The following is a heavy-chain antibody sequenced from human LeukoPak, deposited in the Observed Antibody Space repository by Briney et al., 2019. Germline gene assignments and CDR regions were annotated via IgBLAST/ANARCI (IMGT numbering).Heavy chain of an antibody. CDR1: GYSFNTYF. V-gene: IGHV5-51*01. CDR3: ARPIAGAGTDLGY. D-gene: IGHD6-13*01. J-gene: IGHJ4*02. CDR2: IYTGDSDT. Sequence: GESLKISRKGSGYSFNTYFIGWVRQMPGKGLEWMGIIYTGDSDTRYSPSFQGQVTISVDKSISTAYLQWRSLKASDTAIYYCARPIAGAGTDLGYWGQGTLVTVSS.